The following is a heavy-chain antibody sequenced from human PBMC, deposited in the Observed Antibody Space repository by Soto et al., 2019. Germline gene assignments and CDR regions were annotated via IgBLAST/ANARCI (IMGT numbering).Heavy chain of an antibody. J-gene: IGHJ3*02. CDR1: GYTFTSYG. D-gene: IGHD3-3*01. CDR3: ARTREFFGVLIDAFAI. Sequence: ASVKVSCKASGYTFTSYGIRWGRQAPGQGLEWMGWISAYNGNTNYAQKLQGRVTMTTDTSTSTAYMELRSLRSDDTAVYYCARTREFFGVLIDAFAIWGRGTMVPVSS. CDR2: ISAYNGNT. V-gene: IGHV1-18*01.